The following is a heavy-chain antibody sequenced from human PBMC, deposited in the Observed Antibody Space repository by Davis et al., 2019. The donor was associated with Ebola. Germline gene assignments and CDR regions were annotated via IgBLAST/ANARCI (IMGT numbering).Heavy chain of an antibody. CDR3: ARASYGDYYFDY. J-gene: IGHJ4*02. V-gene: IGHV1-46*03. D-gene: IGHD4-17*01. CDR2: INPSGGST. CDR1: GGTFTNYA. Sequence: ASVKVSCKTSGGTFTNYAVNWVRQAPGQGLEWMGIINPSGGSTSYAQKFQGRVTMTRDTSTSTVYMELSSLRSEDTAVYYCARASYGDYYFDYWGQGTLVTVSS.